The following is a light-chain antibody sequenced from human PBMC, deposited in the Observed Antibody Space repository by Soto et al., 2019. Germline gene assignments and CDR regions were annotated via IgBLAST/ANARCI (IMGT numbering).Light chain of an antibody. CDR3: SSYTSSLTRV. CDR1: NSDVGGYNY. Sequence: QSALTQPASVSGSPGQSITISCTGTNSDVGGYNYVSWYQQHPGKAPKLMIYEVSNRPSGVSNRCSGSKSGNTASLIISGLQAEDEAHYYCSSYTSSLTRVFGGGTKLTVL. CDR2: EVS. V-gene: IGLV2-14*01. J-gene: IGLJ2*01.